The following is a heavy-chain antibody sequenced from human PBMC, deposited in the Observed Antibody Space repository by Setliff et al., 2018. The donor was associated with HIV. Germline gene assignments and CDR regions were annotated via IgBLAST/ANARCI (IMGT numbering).Heavy chain of an antibody. D-gene: IGHD3-22*01. CDR1: GGSFSGYF. V-gene: IGHV4-34*01. J-gene: IGHJ4*02. CDR3: ARHHYDRSGYYSGPQYYFDS. CDR2: ISHSGST. Sequence: SETLSLTCAVYGGSFSGYFCIWVRQPPGEGLEWIGEISHSGSTNYSPSLESRVTISVDTSNKQFSLQLTSVTAADTAVFYCARHHYDRSGYYSGPQYYFDSWGQGTLVTVSS.